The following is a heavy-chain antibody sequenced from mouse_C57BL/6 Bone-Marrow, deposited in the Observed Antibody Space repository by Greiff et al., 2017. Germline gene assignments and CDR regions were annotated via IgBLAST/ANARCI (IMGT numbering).Heavy chain of an antibody. Sequence: EVMLVESGGDLVKPGGSLKLSCAASGFTFSSYGMSWVRQTPDKRLEWVATISSCGSYTYYPDSVKGRFTISRDNAKNTLYLQMSSLKSEDTAMXYCPRHYGSSYDYWGQGTTLTVSS. CDR3: PRHYGSSYDY. V-gene: IGHV5-6*02. J-gene: IGHJ2*01. CDR1: GFTFSSYG. CDR2: ISSCGSYT. D-gene: IGHD1-1*01.